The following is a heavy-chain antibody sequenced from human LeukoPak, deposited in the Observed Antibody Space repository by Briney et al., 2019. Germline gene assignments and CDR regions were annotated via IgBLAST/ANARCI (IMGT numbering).Heavy chain of an antibody. J-gene: IGHJ4*02. CDR3: ATLSVAAADWDDDY. D-gene: IGHD6-13*01. CDR2: ISITGGST. Sequence: GGSLRLSCAASGFTFSSYAMSWVRQAPGKGLERVSGISITGGSTYYADSVKGRFTISRDNSKNTLYLQMNSLRAEDTAVYYCATLSVAAADWDDDYWGQGTLLTVSS. V-gene: IGHV3-23*01. CDR1: GFTFSSYA.